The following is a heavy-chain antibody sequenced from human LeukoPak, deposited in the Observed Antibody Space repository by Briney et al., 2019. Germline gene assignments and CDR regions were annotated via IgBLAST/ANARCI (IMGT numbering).Heavy chain of an antibody. CDR2: INWNGGST. V-gene: IGHV3-20*04. CDR3: AREAWEPEYYYYYYYMDV. CDR1: GFTFDDYG. Sequence: GGSLRLSCAASGFTFDDYGMSWVRQAPGKGLEWVSGINWNGGSTGYADSVKGRFTISRDNAKNSLYLQMNSLRAEDTALYYCAREAWEPEYYYYYYYMDVWGKGTTVTVSS. D-gene: IGHD1-26*01. J-gene: IGHJ6*03.